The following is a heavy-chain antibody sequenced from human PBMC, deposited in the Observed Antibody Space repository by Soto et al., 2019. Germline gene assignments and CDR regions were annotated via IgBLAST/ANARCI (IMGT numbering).Heavy chain of an antibody. CDR2: IKSNLDGGTT. Sequence: QLVESGGGLVEPGGSLRLSCTASGLALTSDWLSWVRQAPGKGLEWLGLIKSNLDGGTTDYAAPLKGRIRISRDDSSNTVYLQMDRLNSEDTAFYYCTTARRQTNYGWSKTFEFWGQGTLVTVSS. D-gene: IGHD3-16*01. V-gene: IGHV3-15*07. CDR3: TTARRQTNYGWSKTFEF. J-gene: IGHJ4*02. CDR1: GLALTSDW.